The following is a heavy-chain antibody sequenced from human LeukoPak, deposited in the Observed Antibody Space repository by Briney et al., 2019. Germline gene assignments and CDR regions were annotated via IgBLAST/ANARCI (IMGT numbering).Heavy chain of an antibody. CDR1: GFTFSSYA. J-gene: IGHJ6*02. CDR2: IYSGGST. V-gene: IGHV3-53*04. Sequence: PGGSLRLSCAASGFTFSSYAMSWVRQAPGKGLEWVSVIYSGGSTYYADSVKGRFTISRHNSKNTLYLQMNSLRAEDTAVYYCARGGFGDYGAYYYYGMDVWGQGTTVTVSS. CDR3: ARGGFGDYGAYYYYGMDV. D-gene: IGHD4-17*01.